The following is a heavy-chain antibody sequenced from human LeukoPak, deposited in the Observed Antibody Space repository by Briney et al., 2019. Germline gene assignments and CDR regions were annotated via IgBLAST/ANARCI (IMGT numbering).Heavy chain of an antibody. CDR1: GFTFSSYG. V-gene: IGHV3-33*01. Sequence: GRSLRLSCAASGFTFSSYGMHWVRQAPGKGLEWVAVIWYDGSNKYYADSVKGRFTISRDNSKNTLYLQMNSLRAEDTAVYHCTAAADTLYYYYMDVWGKGTTVTVSS. CDR3: TAAADTLYYYYMDV. D-gene: IGHD6-13*01. J-gene: IGHJ6*03. CDR2: IWYDGSNK.